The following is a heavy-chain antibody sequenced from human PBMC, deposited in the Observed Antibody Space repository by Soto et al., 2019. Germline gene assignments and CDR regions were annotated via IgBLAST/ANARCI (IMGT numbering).Heavy chain of an antibody. J-gene: IGHJ6*02. CDR2: IIPSSGST. Sequence: QVQLAQYGGEVKKPGSTVKFSFKTSGGTFSKYGISWVRRAPGQGLEWVGGIIPSSGSTNYAQKFQGRVTIIADDSTSTAYMELSSLRSEDTAVYHCARVMYNWNYVTGQHYYNAMDVWGQGTTVTVSS. CDR3: ARVMYNWNYVTGQHYYNAMDV. D-gene: IGHD1-7*01. CDR1: GGTFSKYG. V-gene: IGHV1-69*01.